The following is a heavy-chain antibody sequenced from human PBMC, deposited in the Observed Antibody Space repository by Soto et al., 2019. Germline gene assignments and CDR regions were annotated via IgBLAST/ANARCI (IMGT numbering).Heavy chain of an antibody. CDR3: ARDPVDLFGYMDV. D-gene: IGHD6-25*01. CDR2: IIPLLRTV. CDR1: GGTFAGYS. J-gene: IGHJ6*02. V-gene: IGHV1-69*06. Sequence: QEELVQSGAEVKKPGSSVNVSCKASGGTFAGYSITWVRQVPGQRLEWMGEIIPLLRTVNYAQKFQGRLTITGDRSTSTVYMALSSLRSDDTAVYYCARDPVDLFGYMDVWGHGTTVTVS.